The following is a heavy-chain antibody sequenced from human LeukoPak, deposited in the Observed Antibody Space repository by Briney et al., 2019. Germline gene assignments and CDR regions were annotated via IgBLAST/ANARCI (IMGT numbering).Heavy chain of an antibody. CDR2: IRYDGSNK. V-gene: IGHV3-30*02. Sequence: GGSLRLSCAASGFTFSSYGMHWVRQAPGKGLEWVAFIRYDGSNKYYADSVKGRFTISRDNSKNTLYLQMNSLRAEDTAVYYCAKGSNPRQPPTPFDYWGQGTLVTVSS. CDR3: AKGSNPRQPPTPFDY. D-gene: IGHD6-6*01. J-gene: IGHJ4*02. CDR1: GFTFSSYG.